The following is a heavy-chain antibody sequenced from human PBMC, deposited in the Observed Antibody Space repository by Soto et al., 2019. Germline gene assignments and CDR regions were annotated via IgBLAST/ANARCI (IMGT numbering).Heavy chain of an antibody. D-gene: IGHD2-15*01. Sequence: QVQLVQSGAEVKKPGSSVKVSCKASGGTFSTYAISWVRQAPGQGLEWMGGIIPIFGTANYAQKFQGRVTISADEYTSIAFMELSSLRSEDTAVYYCARETRHGCYEYWGQGTLVTVSS. V-gene: IGHV1-69*12. CDR1: GGTFSTYA. CDR2: IIPIFGTA. J-gene: IGHJ4*02. CDR3: ARETRHGCYEY.